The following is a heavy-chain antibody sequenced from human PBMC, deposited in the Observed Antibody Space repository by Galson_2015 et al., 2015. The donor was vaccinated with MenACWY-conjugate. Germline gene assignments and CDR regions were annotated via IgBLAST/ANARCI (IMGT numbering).Heavy chain of an antibody. J-gene: IGHJ4*02. CDR1: GGSISSSNW. Sequence: SETLSLTCAVSGGSISSSNWWSWVRQPPGKGLEWIGEIYHSGSTNYNLSLKSRVSISVDKSKNQFSLKLSSVTAADTAVYYCARRGPGSDFWSGYYSFDYWGQGTLVTVSS. CDR2: IYHSGST. CDR3: ARRGPGSDFWSGYYSFDY. V-gene: IGHV4-4*02. D-gene: IGHD3-3*01.